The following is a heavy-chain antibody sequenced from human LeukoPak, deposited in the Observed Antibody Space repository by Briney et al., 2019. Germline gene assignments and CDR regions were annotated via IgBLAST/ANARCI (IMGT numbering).Heavy chain of an antibody. D-gene: IGHD1-1*01. CDR3: ARGFNWNDKPFDI. CDR1: GFTVSGNY. CDR2: IYSGGST. Sequence: GGSLRLSCAASGFTVSGNYMSWVRQAAGKGLEWVSVIYSGGSTFYADSVKGRFTISRDHSENTLYLQMNSLRVEDTAVYYCARGFNWNDKPFDIWGQGTMVTVSS. J-gene: IGHJ3*02. V-gene: IGHV3-53*01.